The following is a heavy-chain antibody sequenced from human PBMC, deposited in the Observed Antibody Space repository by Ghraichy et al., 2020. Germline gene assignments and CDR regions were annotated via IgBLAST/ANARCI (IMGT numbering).Heavy chain of an antibody. J-gene: IGHJ4*02. D-gene: IGHD1-26*01. CDR3: ARGRVGATPVEFDY. CDR2: IYTSGST. Sequence: SQTLSLTCTVSGGSISSYYWRRIRQPAGKGLEWIGRIYTSGSTNYNPSLKSRVTMSVDTSKNQFSLKLSSVTAADTAVYYCARGRVGATPVEFDYWGQGTLVTVSS. V-gene: IGHV4-4*07. CDR1: GGSISSYY.